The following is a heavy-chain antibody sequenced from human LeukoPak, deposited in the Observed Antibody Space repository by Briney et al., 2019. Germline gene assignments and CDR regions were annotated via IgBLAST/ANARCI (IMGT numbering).Heavy chain of an antibody. D-gene: IGHD6-6*01. Sequence: ASAKVSCKASGYTFTSYAMHWVRQAPGQRLEWMGWINAGNGNTKYSQKFQGRVTITRDTSASTAYMELSSLRSEDTAVYYCARSIAARPSVRDFDYWGQGTLVTVSS. CDR3: ARSIAARPSVRDFDY. CDR1: GYTFTSYA. J-gene: IGHJ4*02. CDR2: INAGNGNT. V-gene: IGHV1-3*01.